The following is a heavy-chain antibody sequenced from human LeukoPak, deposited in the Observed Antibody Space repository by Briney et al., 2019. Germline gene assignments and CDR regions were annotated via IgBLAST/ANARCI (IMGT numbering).Heavy chain of an antibody. CDR2: ISSSSTI. CDR1: GFTFSSYS. V-gene: IGHV3-48*01. J-gene: IGHJ4*02. CDR3: ARVLHKRNYDSTTYYGY. Sequence: GGSLRLSCAASGFTFSSYSMNWVRQAPGKGLEWVSYISSSSTIYYADSVKGRFTISRDNAKNSLYLQMNSLRAEDTAVYYCARVLHKRNYDSTTYYGYWGQGTLVTVSS. D-gene: IGHD3-22*01.